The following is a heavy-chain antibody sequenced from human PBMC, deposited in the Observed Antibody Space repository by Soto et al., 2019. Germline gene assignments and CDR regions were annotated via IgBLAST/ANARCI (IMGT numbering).Heavy chain of an antibody. CDR2: ISYRGIT. D-gene: IGHD6-13*01. CDR3: ARMSATGTRWFDP. CDR1: GGSFSSGAYH. J-gene: IGHJ5*02. Sequence: LSLTCTVSGGSFSSGAYHWSWVRQHPGQGLEWIASISYRGITYSNPSLKSRLSMSVDTSKNQFSLNLTSVTAADTAVYHCARMSATGTRWFDPWGQGTLVTVSS. V-gene: IGHV4-31*03.